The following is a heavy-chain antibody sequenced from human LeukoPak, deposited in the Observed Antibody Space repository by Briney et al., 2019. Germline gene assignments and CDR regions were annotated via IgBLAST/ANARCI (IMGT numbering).Heavy chain of an antibody. D-gene: IGHD2-15*01. V-gene: IGHV3-64*01. CDR2: ISSNGGST. CDR1: GFTFSSYA. CDR3: ARDRCSGGSCQYYFDY. Sequence: GGSLRLSCAASGFTFSSYAMHWDRQAPGKGLEYVSAISSNGGSTYYANSVKGRFTISRDNSKNTLYLQMGSLRAEDMAVYYCARDRCSGGSCQYYFDYWGQGTLVTVSS. J-gene: IGHJ4*02.